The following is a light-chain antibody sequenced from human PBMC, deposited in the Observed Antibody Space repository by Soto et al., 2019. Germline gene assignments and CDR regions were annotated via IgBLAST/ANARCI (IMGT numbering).Light chain of an antibody. CDR3: MQPLQTPWT. J-gene: IGKJ1*01. CDR2: LGS. V-gene: IGKV2-28*01. Sequence: DIVMTQSPLSLPVTPGEPASISCRSSQSLLHSNGYNYLDWYLQKPGQSPQLLIYLGSNRASGVPDRVSGSGSGTNFTLKISRVEAEDVGVYYCMQPLQTPWTFGQGTKVEIK. CDR1: QSLLHSNGYNY.